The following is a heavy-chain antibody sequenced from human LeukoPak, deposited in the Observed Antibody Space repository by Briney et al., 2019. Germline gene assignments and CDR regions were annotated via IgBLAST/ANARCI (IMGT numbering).Heavy chain of an antibody. Sequence: SETLSLTCTVSGGAISIYYWSWIRQPPGKGLEWIGYIYNSGSTNYNPSLKSRVTISVDTSKNQFSLKLSSVTAEDTAVYYCAKGRDGYNPSFDYWGQGTLVTVSS. CDR2: IYNSGST. CDR3: AKGRDGYNPSFDY. J-gene: IGHJ4*02. CDR1: GGAISIYY. V-gene: IGHV4-59*01. D-gene: IGHD5-24*01.